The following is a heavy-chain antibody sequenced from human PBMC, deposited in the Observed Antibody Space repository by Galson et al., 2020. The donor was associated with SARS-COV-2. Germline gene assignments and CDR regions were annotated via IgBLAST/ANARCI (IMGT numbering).Heavy chain of an antibody. Sequence: SETLSLTCTVSGGSISSGSNYWSWIRQPAGKGLEWIGHIYTSGSTNYNPSLKSRVTISVDTSKNQFSLKLSSVTAADTAVYYCARGDWSGWEDFDYWGQGTLVTVSS. CDR3: ARGDWSGWEDFDY. CDR1: GGSISSGSNY. CDR2: IYTSGST. J-gene: IGHJ4*02. D-gene: IGHD6-19*01. V-gene: IGHV4-61*09.